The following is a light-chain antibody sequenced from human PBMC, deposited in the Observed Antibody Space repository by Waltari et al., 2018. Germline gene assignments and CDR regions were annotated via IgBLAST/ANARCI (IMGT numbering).Light chain of an antibody. J-gene: IGLJ1*01. V-gene: IGLV1-40*01. CDR3: QSFDSSLNGYV. CDR1: DSNIGAGYE. Sequence: QSVLTQPPSVSGAPGQRVILSCTGIDSNIGAGYEVPWYQQLPGAAPKLLISGNNNRPSGVPDRFSASKSGTSVSLAITGLQTDDEADYYCQSFDSSLNGYVFGTGTQVTVL. CDR2: GNN.